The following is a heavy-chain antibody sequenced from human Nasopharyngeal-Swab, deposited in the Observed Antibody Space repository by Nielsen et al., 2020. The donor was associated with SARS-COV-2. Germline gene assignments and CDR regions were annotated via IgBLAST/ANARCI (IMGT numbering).Heavy chain of an antibody. Sequence: GGSLRLSCAASGFTFSSYGLHWVRQAPGKGLEWLAFIWYEGSNKYYADSVKGRFTISRDNSKNILYLEMNSLRAEDTAIYYCTKASSSSNYYYGMDVWGPGTTVTVSS. D-gene: IGHD6-6*01. J-gene: IGHJ6*02. CDR2: IWYEGSNK. CDR3: TKASSSSNYYYGMDV. CDR1: GFTFSSYG. V-gene: IGHV3-30*02.